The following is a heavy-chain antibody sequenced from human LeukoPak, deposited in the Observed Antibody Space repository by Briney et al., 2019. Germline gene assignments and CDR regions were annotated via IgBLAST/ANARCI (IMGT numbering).Heavy chain of an antibody. Sequence: GGSLRLSCAASGFTFSSYGMHWVRQAPGKGLEWVAFIRYDGSNKYYADSVKGRFTISRDNSKNTLYLQMNSLRAEDTAVYYCARGGYYNISTGFRGRFLGFDYWGQGTLVTVSS. D-gene: IGHD3-9*01. V-gene: IGHV3-30*02. CDR2: IRYDGSNK. CDR3: ARGGYYNISTGFRGRFLGFDY. J-gene: IGHJ4*02. CDR1: GFTFSSYG.